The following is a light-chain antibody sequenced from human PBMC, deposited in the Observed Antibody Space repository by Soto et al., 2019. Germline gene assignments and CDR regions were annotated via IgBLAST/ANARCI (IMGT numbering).Light chain of an antibody. J-gene: IGKJ2*01. CDR1: QSISSW. CDR3: QQYNRYPYT. CDR2: KAS. Sequence: DIQMTQSPSALSASVGDRVTLTCRASQSISSWLAWYQQKPGKAPKVLIYKASTLESGVPSRFSGSGSGTEFTLTISSLQPDDSATYYCQQYNRYPYTFGQGTKLEMK. V-gene: IGKV1-5*03.